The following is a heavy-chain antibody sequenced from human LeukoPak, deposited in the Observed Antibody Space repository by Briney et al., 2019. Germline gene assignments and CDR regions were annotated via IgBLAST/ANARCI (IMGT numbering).Heavy chain of an antibody. CDR3: ARHPVKYSAAFYARPGPMPHAGAFDV. D-gene: IGHD1-26*01. Sequence: PGESLKISCKGSGYSFTSYWIGWVRQIPGKGLEWMGIIYPGDSAPRYSPSFQGQVTISADKSNSTAYLQWSSLKASDTAIYYCARHPVKYSAAFYARPGPMPHAGAFDVWGQGTLVTVSS. V-gene: IGHV5-51*01. CDR2: IYPGDSAP. CDR1: GYSFTSYW. J-gene: IGHJ3*01.